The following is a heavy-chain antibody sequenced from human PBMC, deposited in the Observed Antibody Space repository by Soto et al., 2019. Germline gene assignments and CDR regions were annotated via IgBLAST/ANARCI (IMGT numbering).Heavy chain of an antibody. CDR3: ARVGRPQHLLTGFDN. V-gene: IGHV3-33*01. J-gene: IGHJ5*02. Sequence: VQMVESGGGVVQPGWFLRLYCVTSGFTFSDYAMHWVRQAPGKGLEWVAVIRPDGSNRYYADSVKGRFTISRDISKNTLYLQMSSLRADDTAVYFCARVGRPQHLLTGFDNWGQGTLVTVSS. CDR2: IRPDGSNR. D-gene: IGHD3-16*01. CDR1: GFTFSDYA.